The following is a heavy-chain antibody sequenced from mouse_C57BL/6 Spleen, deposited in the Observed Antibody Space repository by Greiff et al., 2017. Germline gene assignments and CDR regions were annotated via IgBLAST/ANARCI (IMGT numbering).Heavy chain of an antibody. CDR1: GYAFSSSW. CDR2: IYPGDGDT. J-gene: IGHJ1*03. D-gene: IGHD1-1*01. Sequence: QVQLQQSGPELVKPGASVKISCKASGYAFSSSWLNCVKQRPGKGREWSVRIYPGDGDTNYNGKFKGKDTLTADKSSSKAYMQLSSLTSEDSAVYFCARPVSTVVRYFDVWGTGTTVTVSS. CDR3: ARPVSTVVRYFDV. V-gene: IGHV1-82*01.